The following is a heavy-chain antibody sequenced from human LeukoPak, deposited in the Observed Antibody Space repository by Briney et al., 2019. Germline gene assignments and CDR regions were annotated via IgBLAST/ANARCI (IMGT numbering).Heavy chain of an antibody. Sequence: PGGSLRLSCAASGFTFSSYEMNWVRQAPGKGLEWVSYISSSGSTIYYADSVKGRFTISRDNAKNSLYLQMNSLRAKDTAVYYCASTYYDILTGYHRPYYFDYWGQGTLVTVSS. V-gene: IGHV3-48*03. D-gene: IGHD3-9*01. CDR3: ASTYYDILTGYHRPYYFDY. CDR1: GFTFSSYE. CDR2: ISSSGSTI. J-gene: IGHJ4*02.